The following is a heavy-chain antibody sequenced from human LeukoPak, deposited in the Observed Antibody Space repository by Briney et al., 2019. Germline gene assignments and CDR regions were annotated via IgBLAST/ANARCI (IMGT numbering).Heavy chain of an antibody. CDR1: GFTFSSYA. CDR3: AKPEYYAWGSYRSNFDY. V-gene: IGHV3-23*01. D-gene: IGHD3-16*02. CDR2: ISGSGGST. Sequence: PGGSLRLSCAASGFTFSSYAMSWVRQAPGKGLEWVSAISGSGGSTYYADSVKGRFTISRDNSKNTLYLQMNSLRAEDTAVYYCAKPEYYAWGSYRSNFDYWGQGTLVTVSS. J-gene: IGHJ4*02.